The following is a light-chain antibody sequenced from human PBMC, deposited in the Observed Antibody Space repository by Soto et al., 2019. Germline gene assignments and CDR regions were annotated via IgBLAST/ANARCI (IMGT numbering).Light chain of an antibody. CDR3: AAWDFSLVV. Sequence: QSVLTQPPSASGTPGQRVTISCSGSSSNIGTNTVTWYQHLPGAAAKLLIYSDNQRPSGVPYRFSGSTSAASASLAISGLQSEDDADYYCAAWDFSLVVFGGGTKLTVL. V-gene: IGLV1-44*01. J-gene: IGLJ2*01. CDR1: SSNIGTNT. CDR2: SDN.